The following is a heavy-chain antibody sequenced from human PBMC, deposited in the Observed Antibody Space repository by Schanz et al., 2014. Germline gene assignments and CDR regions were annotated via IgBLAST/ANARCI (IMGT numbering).Heavy chain of an antibody. J-gene: IGHJ6*03. CDR3: AKGPYYYYYIDV. V-gene: IGHV3-33*08. Sequence: QVHLLESGGGLVQPGGSLRLSCAASGFTFSAYAMTWVRQNPGKGLEWVAVIWSDGTNEYYADSVKGRFTISGDSSKYTVYLQMNSLRDDDTAVYYCAKGPYYYYYIDVWGNGTTVTVSS. CDR2: IWSDGTNE. CDR1: GFTFSAYA.